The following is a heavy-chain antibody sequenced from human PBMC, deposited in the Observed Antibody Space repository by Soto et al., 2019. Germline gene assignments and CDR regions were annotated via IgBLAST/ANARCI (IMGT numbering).Heavy chain of an antibody. CDR3: ARDGYEQQLGRRMAYNWFDP. V-gene: IGHV1-69*08. D-gene: IGHD6-13*01. CDR1: GGTFSSYT. J-gene: IGHJ5*02. Sequence: QVQLVQSGAEVKKPGSSVKVSCKASGGTFSSYTISWVRQAPGQGLEWMGRIIPILGIANYAQKFQGRVTITADNSTSTAYMELSSLRSEDTAVYYCARDGYEQQLGRRMAYNWFDPWGQGTLVTVSS. CDR2: IIPILGIA.